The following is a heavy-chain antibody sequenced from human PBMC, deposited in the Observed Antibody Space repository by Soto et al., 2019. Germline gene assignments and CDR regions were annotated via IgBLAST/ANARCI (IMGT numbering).Heavy chain of an antibody. D-gene: IGHD4-17*01. CDR1: GGSVSSTTYY. CDR3: ARGGISTTVPVRVWFDP. J-gene: IGHJ5*02. V-gene: IGHV4-61*01. Sequence: QVQLQESGPGLVKPSETLSLTCTVSGGSVSSTTYYWSWIRQPPGKGLEWIGYIYYSGTTNYSPSLKSRVTISVDTSKNQFSLYLSSVTAADTAVYYCARGGISTTVPVRVWFDPWGQGTLVTVSS. CDR2: IYYSGTT.